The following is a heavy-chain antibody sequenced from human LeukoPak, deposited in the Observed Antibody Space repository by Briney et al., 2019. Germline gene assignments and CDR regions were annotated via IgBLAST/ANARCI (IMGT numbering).Heavy chain of an antibody. CDR1: GFTFSSYW. V-gene: IGHV3-7*01. Sequence: GGSLRLSCAASGFTFSSYWMSWVRQAPGKGLEWVANIKQDGSEKYYVDSVKGRFTISRDNAKNSLYLQMNSLRAEDTAVYYCAREEEAWFGDQPGGFDYWGQGTLVTVSS. CDR3: AREEEAWFGDQPGGFDY. J-gene: IGHJ4*02. D-gene: IGHD3-10*01. CDR2: IKQDGSEK.